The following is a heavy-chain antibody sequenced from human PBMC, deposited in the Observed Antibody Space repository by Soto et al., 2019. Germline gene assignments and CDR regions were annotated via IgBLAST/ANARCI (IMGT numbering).Heavy chain of an antibody. D-gene: IGHD3-22*01. Sequence: QITLQESGPTLVKPTQTLTLTCTFSGFSLSSIRVGVGWIRQPPGKALEWLGILYWADDKHYSPSLKSKISIAKDTSRAQGVLTGTNVDRLATATYCCSHTIIVVLTAHVAFDDLRQGTMVTVSS. CDR3: SHTIIVVLTAHVAFDD. CDR2: LYWADDK. J-gene: IGHJ3*01. CDR1: GFSLSSIRVG. V-gene: IGHV2-5*02.